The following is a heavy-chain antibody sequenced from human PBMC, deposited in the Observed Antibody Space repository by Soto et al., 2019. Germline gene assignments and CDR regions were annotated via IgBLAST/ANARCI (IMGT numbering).Heavy chain of an antibody. CDR1: GDSVSSHSAG. Sequence: SQTLSLTCAISGDSVSSHSAGWNWIRQSPSRGLEWLGRTYYRSKWYNDYALSVRSRITIKPDTSKNQFSLQLNSVSPEDTAVYYCPRATAAARGDWFDSWGQGTLVTVSS. CDR3: PRATAAARGDWFDS. D-gene: IGHD2-2*01. J-gene: IGHJ5*01. CDR2: TYYRSKWYN. V-gene: IGHV6-1*01.